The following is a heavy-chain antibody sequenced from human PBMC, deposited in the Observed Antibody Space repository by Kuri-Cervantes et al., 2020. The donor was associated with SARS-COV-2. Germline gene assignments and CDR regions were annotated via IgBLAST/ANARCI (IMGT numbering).Heavy chain of an antibody. V-gene: IGHV1-69*13. CDR2: IIPIFGTA. CDR3: ARERGEIFGVVIYYYMDV. CDR1: GDTFSSYA. D-gene: IGHD3-3*01. Sequence: SVKVSCKASGDTFSSYAISWVRQAPGQGLEWMGGIIPIFGTANYAQKFQGRVTITADESTSTAYMELSSLRSEDTAVYYCARERGEIFGVVIYYYMDVWGKGTTVTVSS. J-gene: IGHJ6*03.